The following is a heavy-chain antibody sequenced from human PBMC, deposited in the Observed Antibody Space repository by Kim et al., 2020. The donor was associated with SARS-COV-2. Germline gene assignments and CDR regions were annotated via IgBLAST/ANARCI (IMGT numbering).Heavy chain of an antibody. J-gene: IGHJ4*02. CDR2: IICSGGST. CDR3: AKLSLRLGGDY. Sequence: GGSLRLSCAASGFTFSNYAMSWVRQAPGRGLEWVSAIICSGGSTYYADSVKGRFTISRDNSKNTLYLQMNSLRAEDTAVYYCAKLSLRLGGDYWGQGTLVTVSS. CDR1: GFTFSNYA. D-gene: IGHD5-12*01. V-gene: IGHV3-23*01.